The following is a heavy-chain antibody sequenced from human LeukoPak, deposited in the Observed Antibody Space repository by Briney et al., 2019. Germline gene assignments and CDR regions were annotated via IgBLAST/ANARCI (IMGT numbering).Heavy chain of an antibody. CDR3: AKGGYSYGSVYFDY. V-gene: IGHV3-48*03. CDR1: GFTFSSYE. D-gene: IGHD5-18*01. Sequence: GGSLRLSCAASGFTFSSYEMNWVRQAPGKGLEWVSYISSSGSTIYYADSVKGRFTISRDSAKNSLYLQMNSLRAEDTAVYYCAKGGYSYGSVYFDYWGQGTLVTVSS. J-gene: IGHJ4*02. CDR2: ISSSGSTI.